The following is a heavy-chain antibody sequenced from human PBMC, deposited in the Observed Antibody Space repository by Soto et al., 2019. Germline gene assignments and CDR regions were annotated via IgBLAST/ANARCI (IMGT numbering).Heavy chain of an antibody. CDR2: VNHSGST. CDR1: GGSFRGYY. D-gene: IGHD3-16*01. CDR3: ARGWSGLVMIRFDP. V-gene: IGHV4-34*01. Sequence: QVQLQQWGAGLLKPSETLSLTCAVYGGSFRGYYWSWIRQPPGKGLEWIGEVNHSGSTNYNPSLKSRVTISVDTSKNQFSLKLSSVTAADTAVYYCARGWSGLVMIRFDPWGQGTLVTVSS. J-gene: IGHJ5*02.